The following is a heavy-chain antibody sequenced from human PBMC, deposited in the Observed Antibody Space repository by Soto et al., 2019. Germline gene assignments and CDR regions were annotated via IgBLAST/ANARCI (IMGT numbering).Heavy chain of an antibody. CDR1: GGTFSSYA. CDR2: IIPIFGTA. D-gene: IGHD6-19*01. CDR3: TRYSSGWHTSGDYYYGMDV. V-gene: IGHV1-69*12. J-gene: IGHJ6*02. Sequence: QVQLVQSGAEVKKPGSSVKVSCKASGGTFSSYAISWVRQAPGQGLEWMGGIIPIFGTANYAQQFQGRVTITADESTSTAYMELSSLRSEDTDVYYCTRYSSGWHTSGDYYYGMDVRGQGTTVTVSS.